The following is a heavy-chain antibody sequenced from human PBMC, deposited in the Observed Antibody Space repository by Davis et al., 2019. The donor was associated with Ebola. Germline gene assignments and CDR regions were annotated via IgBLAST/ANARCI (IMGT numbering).Heavy chain of an antibody. Sequence: PSETLSLTCTVSGGSVSSGSYYWSWIRQPPGKGLEWIGEINHSGSTNYNPSLKSRVTISVDTSKNQFSLKLSSVTAADTAVYYCARGTRVTVPAAIWFDPWGQGTLVTVSS. D-gene: IGHD2-2*01. CDR2: INHSGST. V-gene: IGHV4-39*07. CDR3: ARGTRVTVPAAIWFDP. CDR1: GGSVSSGSYY. J-gene: IGHJ5*02.